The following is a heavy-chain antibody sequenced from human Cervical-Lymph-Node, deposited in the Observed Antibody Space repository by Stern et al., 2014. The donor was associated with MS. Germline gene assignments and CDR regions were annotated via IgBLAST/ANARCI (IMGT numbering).Heavy chain of an antibody. V-gene: IGHV3-7*01. CDR1: GFTFSSYW. J-gene: IGHJ4*02. D-gene: IGHD3-3*01. Sequence: EVKLAESGGGLVQPGGSLRLSCAASGFTFSSYWMTWVRQAPGKGLEWVANIKEDGSQKYYMASVKGRFTISRDNAKNSLYLQINSLRVEDTAVYYCANNDYTLWGQGTLVTVSS. CDR3: ANNDYTL. CDR2: IKEDGSQK.